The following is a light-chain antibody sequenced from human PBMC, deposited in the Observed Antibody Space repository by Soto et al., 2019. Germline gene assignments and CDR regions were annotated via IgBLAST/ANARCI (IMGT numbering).Light chain of an antibody. Sequence: DIVMTQSPATLSVSPGERATLSCRASQSVNSNLAWYQQKPGQAPRLLIYGASTRATGIPARFSGSGSGTESTLTISRLQSEDFVVYYCQQYNDWPRLTFGGGTKVEIK. CDR3: QQYNDWPRLT. V-gene: IGKV3-15*01. J-gene: IGKJ4*01. CDR1: QSVNSN. CDR2: GAS.